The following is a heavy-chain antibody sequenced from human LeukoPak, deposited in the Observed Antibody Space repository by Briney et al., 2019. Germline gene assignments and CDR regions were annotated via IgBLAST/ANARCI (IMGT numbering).Heavy chain of an antibody. Sequence: SETLSLTCTVSGGSISSYYWSWIRQPPGKGLEWIGYIYYSGSTEYNPAHKSRVTISVDTSKTQCTLKLSSVTAADTDVYYCERPDVGYSYGLVRYYYYYIDVWGKGTTVTVSS. J-gene: IGHJ6*03. CDR3: ERPDVGYSYGLVRYYYYYIDV. D-gene: IGHD5-18*01. CDR2: IYYSGST. CDR1: GGSISSYY. V-gene: IGHV4-59*08.